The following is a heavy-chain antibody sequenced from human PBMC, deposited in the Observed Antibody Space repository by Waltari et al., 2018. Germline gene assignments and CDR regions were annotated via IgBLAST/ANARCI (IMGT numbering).Heavy chain of an antibody. CDR3: ARGMGAAAGGKLPDDY. Sequence: QVQLVQSGAEVKKPGASVKVSCKASGYTFTGYYMHWVRQAPGQGLEWMGGIIPILGIANYAQKFQGRVTITADKSTSTAYMELSSLRSEDTAVYYCARGMGAAAGGKLPDDYWGQGTLVTVSS. CDR1: GYTFTGYY. V-gene: IGHV1-69*10. CDR2: IIPILGIA. D-gene: IGHD6-13*01. J-gene: IGHJ4*02.